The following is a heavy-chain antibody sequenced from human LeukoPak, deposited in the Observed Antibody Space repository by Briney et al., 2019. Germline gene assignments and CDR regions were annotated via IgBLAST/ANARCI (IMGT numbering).Heavy chain of an antibody. CDR1: GGSISSYY. CDR3: ARQESGGNSLWYFDL. CDR2: IYYSGST. J-gene: IGHJ2*01. Sequence: SETMSLTCTVSGGSISSYYWSWIRQPPGKGLEWIGYIYYSGSTNYNPSLKSRVTISVDTSKNQFSLKLSSVTAADTAVYYCARQESGGNSLWYFDLWGRGTLVTVSS. V-gene: IGHV4-59*08. D-gene: IGHD4-23*01.